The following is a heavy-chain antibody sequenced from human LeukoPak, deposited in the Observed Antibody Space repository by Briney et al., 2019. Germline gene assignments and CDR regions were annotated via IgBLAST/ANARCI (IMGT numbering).Heavy chain of an antibody. J-gene: IGHJ4*02. Sequence: GGSLRLSCAASGFTFSDYYMSWVRQAPGKGLEWVSAISGSGGSTYYADSVKGRFTISRDNSKNTLYLQMNSLRAEDTAVYYCAKALWELPHFDYWGQGTLVTVSS. CDR3: AKALWELPHFDY. D-gene: IGHD1-26*01. CDR2: ISGSGGST. V-gene: IGHV3-23*01. CDR1: GFTFSDYY.